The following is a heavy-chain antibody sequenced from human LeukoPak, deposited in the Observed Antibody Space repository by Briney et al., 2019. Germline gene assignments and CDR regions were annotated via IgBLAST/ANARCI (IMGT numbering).Heavy chain of an antibody. CDR3: ATSPPSSGDYGDYSEPIGDY. CDR1: GYTLTELS. V-gene: IGHV1-24*01. J-gene: IGHJ4*02. CDR2: FDPADGET. Sequence: ASVKVSCKVSGYTLTELSMHWVRQAPGKGLEWMGGFDPADGETIYAQKFQGRVTMTEDTSTDTAYMELSSLRSEDTAVYYCATSPPSSGDYGDYSEPIGDYWGQGTLVTVSS. D-gene: IGHD4-17*01.